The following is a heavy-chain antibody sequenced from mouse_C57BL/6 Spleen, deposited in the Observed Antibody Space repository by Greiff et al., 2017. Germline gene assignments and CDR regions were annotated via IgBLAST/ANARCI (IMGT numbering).Heavy chain of an antibody. CDR3: ARKGDYSNYYDY. Sequence: VQLQQPGAELVRPGSSVKLSCKASGYTFTSYWMDWVKQRPGQGLEWIGNIYPSDSETQYNQKFKDKATLTVEKSSSTAYMQLRSLPSEDSAVYYCARKGDYSNYYDYWGHGTTLTFSS. D-gene: IGHD2-5*01. V-gene: IGHV1-61*01. CDR1: GYTFTSYW. CDR2: IYPSDSET. J-gene: IGHJ2*01.